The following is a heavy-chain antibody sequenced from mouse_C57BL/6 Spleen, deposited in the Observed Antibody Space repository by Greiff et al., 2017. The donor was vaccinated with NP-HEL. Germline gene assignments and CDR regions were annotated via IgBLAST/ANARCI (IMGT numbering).Heavy chain of an antibody. D-gene: IGHD2-5*01. J-gene: IGHJ4*01. CDR2: ISYDGSN. Sequence: ESGPGLVKPSQSLSLTCSVTGYSIPSGYYWNWIRQFPGNKLEWMGYISYDGSNNYNPSLKNRISITRDTSKNQFFLKLNSVTTEDTATYYCARGSNYYAMDDWGQGTSVTVSS. CDR3: ARGSNYYAMDD. V-gene: IGHV3-6*01. CDR1: GYSIPSGYY.